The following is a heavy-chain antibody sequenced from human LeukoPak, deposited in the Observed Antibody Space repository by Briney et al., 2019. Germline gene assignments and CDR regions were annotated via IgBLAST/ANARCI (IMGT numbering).Heavy chain of an antibody. J-gene: IGHJ2*01. Sequence: PSETLSLTCTVSGGSISSYYWSWIRQPPGKGLEWIGYIYYSGSTNYSPSLKSRLTISVDTSKNQFSLKLSSVTAADSAVYYCARTYGSSGLGYFDLWGRGTLVTVSS. CDR2: IYYSGST. CDR3: ARTYGSSGLGYFDL. V-gene: IGHV4-59*01. D-gene: IGHD6-13*01. CDR1: GGSISSYY.